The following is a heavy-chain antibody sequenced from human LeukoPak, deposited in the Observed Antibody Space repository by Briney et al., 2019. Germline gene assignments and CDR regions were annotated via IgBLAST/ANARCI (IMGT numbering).Heavy chain of an antibody. CDR2: INWNGGST. Sequence: PGGSLRLSCAASGFTFDDYGVNWVRQAPGKGLEWVSGINWNGGSTGYADSVKGRFTISRDNAKNSLYLQMNSLRAEDTALYYCARVYELREEDYYYYYMDVWGKGTTVTVSS. J-gene: IGHJ6*03. V-gene: IGHV3-20*04. D-gene: IGHD5/OR15-5a*01. CDR1: GFTFDDYG. CDR3: ARVYELREEDYYYYYMDV.